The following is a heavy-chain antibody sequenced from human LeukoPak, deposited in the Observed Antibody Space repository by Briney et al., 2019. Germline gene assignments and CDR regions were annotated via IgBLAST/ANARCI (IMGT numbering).Heavy chain of an antibody. Sequence: SQTLSLTCTVSGGSISSGDYYWSWIRQPPGKGLEWIGYIYCSGSTYYNPSLKSRVTISVDTSKNQFSLKLSSVTAADTPVYYCARGGGYCSSTSCLPLDYWGQGTLVTVSS. CDR3: ARGGGYCSSTSCLPLDY. CDR2: IYCSGST. J-gene: IGHJ4*02. CDR1: GGSISSGDYY. D-gene: IGHD2-2*01. V-gene: IGHV4-30-4*08.